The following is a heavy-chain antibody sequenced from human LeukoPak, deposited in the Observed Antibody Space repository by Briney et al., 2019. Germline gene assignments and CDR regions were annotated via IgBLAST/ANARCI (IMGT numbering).Heavy chain of an antibody. CDR1: GFNFSDYY. CDR2: FSSGDTNI. CDR3: AREIHSTGYYYAGGYMDV. V-gene: IGHV3-11*04. Sequence: GGSLILSCAASGFNFSDYYMSWVRQAPGRGLEWISFFSSGDTNIKYADSVKGRFTISRDNAKNSLYLQINSLRAEDTAVYFCAREIHSTGYYYAGGYMDVWGEGTTVIVSS. D-gene: IGHD3-22*01. J-gene: IGHJ6*03.